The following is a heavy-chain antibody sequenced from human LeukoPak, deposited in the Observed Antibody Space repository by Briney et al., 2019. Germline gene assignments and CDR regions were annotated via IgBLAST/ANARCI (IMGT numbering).Heavy chain of an antibody. Sequence: PGGSLRLSCAASGFTVSSNYMSWVRQAPGKGLEWVSVIYSGGSTYYADSVKGRFTISRDNSKNTLYLQMNSLRAEDTAVYYCARAEDGDYYFDYWGQGTLVTVSS. CDR1: GFTVSSNY. V-gene: IGHV3-53*01. CDR2: IYSGGST. CDR3: ARAEDGDYYFDY. J-gene: IGHJ4*02. D-gene: IGHD4-17*01.